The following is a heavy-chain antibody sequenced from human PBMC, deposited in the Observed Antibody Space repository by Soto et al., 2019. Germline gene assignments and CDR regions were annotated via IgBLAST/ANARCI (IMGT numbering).Heavy chain of an antibody. J-gene: IGHJ4*02. CDR2: IYSGGNT. Sequence: EVHLVESGGGLIQPGGSLRLSCAASGFTVSSNYMNWVRQAPGKGLEWVSVIYSGGNTYYADSVKGRFTISRDNSKNTLYLQMNSLRAEDTAVYYCARGGGHYYDSSGYWDYFDYWGQGTLVTVSS. V-gene: IGHV3-53*01. CDR3: ARGGGHYYDSSGYWDYFDY. D-gene: IGHD3-22*01. CDR1: GFTVSSNY.